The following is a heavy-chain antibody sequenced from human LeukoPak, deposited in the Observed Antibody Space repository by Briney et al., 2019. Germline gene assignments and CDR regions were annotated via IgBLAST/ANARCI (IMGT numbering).Heavy chain of an antibody. CDR3: ARHGSTQQLAHFDY. CDR1: GGSISSYY. Sequence: KTSETLSLTCTVSGGSISSYYWSWIRQPPGKGLEWIGYIYYSGSTNYNPSLKSRVTISVDTSKNQFSLKLSSVTAADTAVYYCARHGSTQQLAHFDYWGQGTLVTVSS. CDR2: IYYSGST. J-gene: IGHJ4*02. D-gene: IGHD6-13*01. V-gene: IGHV4-59*08.